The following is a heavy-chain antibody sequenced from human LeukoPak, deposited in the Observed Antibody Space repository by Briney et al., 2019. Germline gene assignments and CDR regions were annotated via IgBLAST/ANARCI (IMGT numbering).Heavy chain of an antibody. J-gene: IGHJ4*02. D-gene: IGHD3-3*01. Sequence: PGGSLRLSCAASGFTFSSYAMSWVRQAPGKGLEWVSAISGSGGRTYYAASVKGRFTISRDNSKNTLYLQMNSLRAEDTAVYYCAKGPDVLRFLEWPIPYDYWGQGTLVTVSS. CDR3: AKGPDVLRFLEWPIPYDY. V-gene: IGHV3-23*01. CDR1: GFTFSSYA. CDR2: ISGSGGRT.